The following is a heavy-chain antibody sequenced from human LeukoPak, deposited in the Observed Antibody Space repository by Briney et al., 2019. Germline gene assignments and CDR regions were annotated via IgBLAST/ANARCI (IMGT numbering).Heavy chain of an antibody. Sequence: GESLKISCKGSGYSFTSYWIGWVRQMPGKGLEWMGIIYPGDSDTRYSPSFQGQVTISADKSISTAYLQWTSLKASDTAMYYCAGGPVVVVAATHFDYWGQGTLVTDSS. CDR1: GYSFTSYW. V-gene: IGHV5-51*01. D-gene: IGHD2-15*01. CDR2: IYPGDSDT. J-gene: IGHJ4*02. CDR3: AGGPVVVVAATHFDY.